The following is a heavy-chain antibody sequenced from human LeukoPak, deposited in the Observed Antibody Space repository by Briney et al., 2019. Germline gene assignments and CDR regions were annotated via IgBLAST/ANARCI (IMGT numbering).Heavy chain of an antibody. CDR1: GGSFSGYY. D-gene: IGHD3-22*01. CDR3: ARDRNYYDSSGYYPFDY. CDR2: IYTSGST. V-gene: IGHV4-4*07. J-gene: IGHJ4*02. Sequence: SETLSLTCAVYGGSFSGYYWSWIRQPAGKGLEWIGRIYTSGSTNYNPSLKSRVTISVDTSKNQFSLKLSSVTAADTAVYYCARDRNYYDSSGYYPFDYWGQGTLVTVSS.